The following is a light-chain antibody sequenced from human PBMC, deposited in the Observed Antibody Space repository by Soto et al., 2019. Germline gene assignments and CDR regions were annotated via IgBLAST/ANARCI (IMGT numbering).Light chain of an antibody. CDR3: TSFSSSTSLYV. V-gene: IGLV2-14*01. Sequence: QSALTQPASVSVSLGQSITISCTGTTRDIAGYNYISWYQQLPGKAPKLMIYQVTIRPSGISNRFSGSKSGNTASLTISGLQAEDEADYYCTSFSSSTSLYVFGTGTKVTV. CDR2: QVT. CDR1: TRDIAGYNY. J-gene: IGLJ1*01.